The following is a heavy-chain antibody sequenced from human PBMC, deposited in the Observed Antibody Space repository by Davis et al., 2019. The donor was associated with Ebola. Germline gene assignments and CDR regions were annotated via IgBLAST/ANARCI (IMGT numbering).Heavy chain of an antibody. V-gene: IGHV3-7*01. CDR1: GFTFSSYW. CDR3: ARGITMVRENNWFDP. Sequence: GGSLRLSCAASGFTFSSYWMSWVRQAPGKGLEWVANIKQDGSEKYYADSVKGRFTISRDNSKNTLYLQMNSLRAEDTAVYYCARGITMVRENNWFDPWGQGTLVTVSS. CDR2: IKQDGSEK. J-gene: IGHJ5*02. D-gene: IGHD3-10*01.